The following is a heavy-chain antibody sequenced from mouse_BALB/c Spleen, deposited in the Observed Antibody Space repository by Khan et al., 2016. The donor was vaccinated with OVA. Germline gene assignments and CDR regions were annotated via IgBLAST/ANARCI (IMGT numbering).Heavy chain of an antibody. CDR1: GFSLTNYG. Sequence: QVQLKESGPGLVQPSQSLSITCTVSGFSLTNYGVHWVRQSPGKGLEWLGVIWRGGSTDYNAAFMSRLSITKDNFKSQVFFKMNSLQAADTAIYYCAKTQAGYAIDYWGQGTSVTVSS. J-gene: IGHJ4*01. V-gene: IGHV2-5*01. CDR2: IWRGGST. CDR3: AKTQAGYAIDY.